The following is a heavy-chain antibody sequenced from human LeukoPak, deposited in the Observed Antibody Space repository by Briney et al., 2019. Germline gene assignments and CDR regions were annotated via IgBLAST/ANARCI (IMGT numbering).Heavy chain of an antibody. CDR1: GGSICSGGYY. Sequence: SETLSLTCTVSGGSICSGGYYWSWIRQHPGKGLEWIGYIYYSGSTYYNPSLKSRVTISVDTSKNQFSLKLSSVTAADTAVYYCAREGGWFLSTFDIWGQGTMVTVSS. D-gene: IGHD2-15*01. J-gene: IGHJ3*02. V-gene: IGHV4-31*03. CDR2: IYYSGST. CDR3: AREGGWFLSTFDI.